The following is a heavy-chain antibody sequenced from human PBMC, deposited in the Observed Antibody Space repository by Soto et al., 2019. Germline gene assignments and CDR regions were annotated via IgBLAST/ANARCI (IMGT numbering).Heavy chain of an antibody. V-gene: IGHV5-51*01. J-gene: IGHJ5*02. CDR1: GYSFTSYW. CDR3: ARIMLSGYSTKEGSHIDT. D-gene: IGHD6-13*01. CDR2: IYPGDSDT. Sequence: PGESLKISCKGSGYSFTSYWIGWVRQMPGKGLEWMGIIYPGDSDTRYSPSFQGQVTISADKSISTAYLQWSSLKASDTAMFYCARIMLSGYSTKEGSHIDTWGLGTLVTVSS.